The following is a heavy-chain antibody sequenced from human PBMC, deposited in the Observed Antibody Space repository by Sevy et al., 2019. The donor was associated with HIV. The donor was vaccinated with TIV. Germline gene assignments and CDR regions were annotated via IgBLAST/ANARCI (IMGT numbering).Heavy chain of an antibody. D-gene: IGHD7-27*01. CDR3: ARDFRTGDRREAFDI. Sequence: GGSLRLSCAASGFTLSGYSISWVRKAPGKGLEWVSSVTPGTDIYYGDSVRGRFTASRDNAKNSVYLQMNSLRDEDTAVYYWARDFRTGDRREAFDIWGQGTKVTVSS. CDR1: GFTLSGYS. CDR2: VTPGTDI. V-gene: IGHV3-21*06. J-gene: IGHJ3*02.